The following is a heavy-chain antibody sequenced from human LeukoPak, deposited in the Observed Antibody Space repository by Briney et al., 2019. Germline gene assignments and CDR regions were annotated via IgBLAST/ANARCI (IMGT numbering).Heavy chain of an antibody. V-gene: IGHV3-53*01. CDR2: IYSGGST. J-gene: IGHJ4*02. CDR3: ARSSSWYRRDFDY. Sequence: GGSLRLSCAASGFTFSSYAMSWVRQAPGKGLEWVSVIYSGGSTYYADSVKGRFTISRDNSKNTLYLQMNSLRAEDTAVYYCARSSSWYRRDFDYWGQGTLVTVSS. CDR1: GFTFSSYA. D-gene: IGHD6-13*01.